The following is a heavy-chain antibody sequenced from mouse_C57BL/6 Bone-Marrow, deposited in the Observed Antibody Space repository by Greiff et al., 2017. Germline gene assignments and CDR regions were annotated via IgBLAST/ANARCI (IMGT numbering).Heavy chain of an antibody. V-gene: IGHV5-15*01. Sequence: EVQRVESGGGLVQPGGSLKLSCAASGFTFSDYGMAWVRQAPRKGPEWVAFISNLAYSIYYADTVTGRFTISRENAKNTLYLEMSSLRSEDTAMYYCARRGYYYGSSYAMDYWGQGTSVTVSS. J-gene: IGHJ4*01. D-gene: IGHD1-1*01. CDR1: GFTFSDYG. CDR2: ISNLAYSI. CDR3: ARRGYYYGSSYAMDY.